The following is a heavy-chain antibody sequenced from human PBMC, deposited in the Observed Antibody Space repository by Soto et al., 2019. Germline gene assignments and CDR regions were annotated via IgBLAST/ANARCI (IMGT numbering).Heavy chain of an antibody. Sequence: ETLSFTCSVLGDSISDTRYYWGWIRQSPEKGLEWIGSISHDGHAYYNQSLNSRVTLFADTSRNQFSLKMKSVTVADKALYFCARKVYGDYLGGNWFDPWGQGALVTVSS. CDR1: GDSISDTRYY. CDR3: ARKVYGDYLGGNWFDP. J-gene: IGHJ5*02. D-gene: IGHD4-17*01. CDR2: ISHDGHA. V-gene: IGHV4-39*01.